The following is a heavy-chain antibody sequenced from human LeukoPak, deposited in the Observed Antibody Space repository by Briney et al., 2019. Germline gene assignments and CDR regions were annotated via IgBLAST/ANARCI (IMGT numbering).Heavy chain of an antibody. CDR2: IYYSGST. CDR1: GGSISSYY. CDR3: ARGRSDYEGTFYFDY. D-gene: IGHD5-12*01. J-gene: IGHJ4*02. Sequence: SETLSLTCTVSGGSISSYYWSWIRQPPGKGLEWIGYIYYSGSTNYNPSLKSRVTISVDPSKNQFSLKLSSVTAADTAVYYCARGRSDYEGTFYFDYWGQGTLVTVSS. V-gene: IGHV4-59*01.